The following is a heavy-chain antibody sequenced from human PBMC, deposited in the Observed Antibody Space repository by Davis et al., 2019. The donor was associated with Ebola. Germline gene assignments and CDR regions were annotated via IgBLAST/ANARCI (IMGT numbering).Heavy chain of an antibody. D-gene: IGHD6-6*01. V-gene: IGHV4-34*01. Sequence: MPGGSLRLSCAVYGGSFSGYYWSWIRQPPGKGLEWIGEINHSGSTNYNPSLKSRVTISVDKSKNQFSLKLSSVTAADTAGYYCARVYYSSSNWFDPWGQGTLGTGSS. CDR2: INHSGST. CDR1: GGSFSGYY. CDR3: ARVYYSSSNWFDP. J-gene: IGHJ5*02.